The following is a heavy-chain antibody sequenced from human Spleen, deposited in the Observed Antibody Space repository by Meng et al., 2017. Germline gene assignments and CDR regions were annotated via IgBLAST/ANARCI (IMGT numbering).Heavy chain of an antibody. D-gene: IGHD6-13*01. V-gene: IGHV3-23*01. CDR2: ISGSGGST. CDR1: GVTFSNAW. Sequence: GGSLRLSCAASGVTFSNAWMSWVRQAPGKGLEWVSAISGSGGSTYYADSVKGRFTISRDNSKNTLYLQMNSLRAEDTAVYYCAKDQKSSSWYYYYGMDVWGQGTTVTVS. CDR3: AKDQKSSSWYYYYGMDV. J-gene: IGHJ6*02.